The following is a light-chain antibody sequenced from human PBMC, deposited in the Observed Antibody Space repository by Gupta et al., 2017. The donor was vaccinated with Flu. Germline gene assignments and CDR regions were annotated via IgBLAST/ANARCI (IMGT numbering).Light chain of an antibody. CDR3: QEDDSARWT. CDR2: GAS. CDR1: QTVSSTY. J-gene: IGKJ1*01. Sequence: VLTQSPGTLSLSPGERATLSCGASQTVSSTYLAWYQQKPGQAPRLLIYGASSRATGIPDRFSGSGSGTDFTLTISGLEPEDFAVYYCQEDDSARWTFGQGTKVEIK. V-gene: IGKV3-20*01.